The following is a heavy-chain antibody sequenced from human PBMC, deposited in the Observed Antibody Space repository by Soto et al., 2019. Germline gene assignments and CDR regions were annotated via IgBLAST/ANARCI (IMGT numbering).Heavy chain of an antibody. CDR2: ISYDGSNK. D-gene: IGHD5-18*01. CDR3: AKDSNSYGAEWALGFDY. V-gene: IGHV3-30*18. J-gene: IGHJ4*02. CDR1: GFTFSSYG. Sequence: GGSLRLSCAASGFTFSSYGMHWVRQALGKGLEWVAVISYDGSNKYYADSVKGRFTISRDNSKNTLYLQMNSLRAEDTAVYYCAKDSNSYGAEWALGFDYWGQGTLVTVSS.